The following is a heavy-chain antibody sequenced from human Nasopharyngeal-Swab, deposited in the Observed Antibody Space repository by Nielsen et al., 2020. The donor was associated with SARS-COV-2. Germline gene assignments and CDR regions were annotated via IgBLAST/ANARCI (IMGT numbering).Heavy chain of an antibody. CDR2: ISAYNGDT. CDR3: ARPAEYCSSTSCYLDY. V-gene: IGHV1-18*04. CDR1: GYTFTSYG. D-gene: IGHD2-2*01. J-gene: IGHJ4*02. Sequence: ASVKVSCKASGYTFTSYGISWVRQAPGQGLECMGWISAYNGDTYYAQKFQDRVTMTTDTSTSTAYMELSSLRSEDTAVYYCARPAEYCSSTSCYLDYWGQGTLVTVSS.